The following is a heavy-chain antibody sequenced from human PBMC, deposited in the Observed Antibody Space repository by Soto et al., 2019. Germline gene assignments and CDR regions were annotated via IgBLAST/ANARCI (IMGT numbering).Heavy chain of an antibody. CDR1: GDSLSSNTAA. CDR3: ARVGGYSYGNYYYYGMDV. J-gene: IGHJ6*02. D-gene: IGHD5-18*01. Sequence: PSQTLSLTCAISGDSLSSNTAAWSWIRQSPSRGLEWLGRTYYRSKWYNDYAVSVKSRITINPDTSKNQFSLQLNSVTPEDTAVYYCARVGGYSYGNYYYYGMDVWGQGTTVTVSS. CDR2: TYYRSKWYN. V-gene: IGHV6-1*01.